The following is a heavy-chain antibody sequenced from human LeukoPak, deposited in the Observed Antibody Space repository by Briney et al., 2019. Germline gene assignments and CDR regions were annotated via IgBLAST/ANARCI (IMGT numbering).Heavy chain of an antibody. CDR3: ARVVLERAVAGNYFDY. V-gene: IGHV1-2*02. CDR2: INPNSGGT. CDR1: GYTFTGYY. D-gene: IGHD6-19*01. Sequence: GASVKVSCKASGYTFTGYYMHWVRQAPGQGLEWMGWINPNSGGTNYAQKFQGRVTMTRDTSISTAYMELSRLRSDDTAVYYRARVVLERAVAGNYFDYWGQGTLVTVSS. J-gene: IGHJ4*02.